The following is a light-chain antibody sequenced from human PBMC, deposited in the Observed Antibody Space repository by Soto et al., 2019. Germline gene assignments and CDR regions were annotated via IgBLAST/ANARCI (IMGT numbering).Light chain of an antibody. CDR3: QHYGDSSWT. Sequence: EIVLTQSPGTLSLSPGERATLSCRASQSIRSNYVAWYQQKPGQGPRLLIYGASSRATGIPDRFSGSGSGTDFTLTISRLEPDDFAVYYCQHYGDSSWTFGQGTKVDIK. CDR2: GAS. CDR1: QSIRSNY. V-gene: IGKV3-20*01. J-gene: IGKJ1*01.